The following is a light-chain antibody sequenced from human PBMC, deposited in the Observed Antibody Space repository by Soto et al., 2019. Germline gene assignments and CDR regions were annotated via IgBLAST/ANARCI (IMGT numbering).Light chain of an antibody. CDR2: DVS. CDR3: CSYTTSNTRQIV. Sequence: LTQPASVSGSPGQSITISCTGTSSDVGGYNYVSWYQQHPGKAPKFMIYDVSNRPSGVSNSFSGSKSGNTASLTISGLQAEDEADYYCCSYTTSNTRQIVFGTGTKVTVL. J-gene: IGLJ1*01. V-gene: IGLV2-14*01. CDR1: SSDVGGYNY.